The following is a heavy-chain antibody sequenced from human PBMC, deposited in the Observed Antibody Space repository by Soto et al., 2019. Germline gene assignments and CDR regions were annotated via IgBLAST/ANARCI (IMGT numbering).Heavy chain of an antibody. CDR3: VKGFLSGYDYY. V-gene: IGHV3-64D*08. J-gene: IGHJ4*02. CDR2: ISSNGGST. Sequence: GGSLRLSCSASGFTFSSYAMHWVRQAPGKGLEYVSAISSNGGSTYYADSVKGRFTISRDNSKHTLYLQMSSLRAEDTAVYYCVKGFLSGYDYYWGQGTLVTVSS. D-gene: IGHD5-12*01. CDR1: GFTFSSYA.